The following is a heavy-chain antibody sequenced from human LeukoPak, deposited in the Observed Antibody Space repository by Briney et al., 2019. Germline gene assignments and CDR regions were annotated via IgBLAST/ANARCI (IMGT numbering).Heavy chain of an antibody. CDR1: GYTFIGYY. CDR2: INPNSGGT. Sequence: ASVKVSCKASGYTFIGYYMHWVRQAPGQGLEWMGWINPNSGGTNYAQKFQGRVTMTRDTSISTAYMELSRLRSDDTAVYYCAVNLAYCSGDCYPFDAFDIWGQGAMVTVSS. V-gene: IGHV1-2*02. J-gene: IGHJ3*02. D-gene: IGHD2-21*02. CDR3: AVNLAYCSGDCYPFDAFDI.